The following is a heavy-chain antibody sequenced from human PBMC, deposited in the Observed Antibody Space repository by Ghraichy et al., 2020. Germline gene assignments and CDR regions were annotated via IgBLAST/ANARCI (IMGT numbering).Heavy chain of an antibody. V-gene: IGHV1-8*01. J-gene: IGHJ5*02. D-gene: IGHD4-17*01. CDR1: GYTFTSYD. CDR2: MNPNSGNT. Sequence: ASVKVSCKASGYTFTSYDINWVRQATGQGLEWMGWMNPNSGNTGYAQKFQGRVTMTRNTSISTAYMELSSLRSEDTAVYYCASAVCDYGDYCRQNWFDPWGQGTLVTVSS. CDR3: ASAVCDYGDYCRQNWFDP.